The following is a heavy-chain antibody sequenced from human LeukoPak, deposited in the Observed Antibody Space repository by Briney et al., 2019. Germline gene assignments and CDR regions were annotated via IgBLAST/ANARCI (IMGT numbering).Heavy chain of an antibody. CDR2: IYYRGNT. V-gene: IGHV4-39*01. Sequence: SETLSLTCTVSGGSISSTNYHWGWIRQPPGKGLEWIGSIYYRGNTYYNPSLKSRVTISVDTSKNQFSLKLNSVTAADTAVYYCARGPPRYYYYGMDVWGQGTTVTVSS. CDR1: GGSISSTNYH. CDR3: ARGPPRYYYYGMDV. J-gene: IGHJ6*02.